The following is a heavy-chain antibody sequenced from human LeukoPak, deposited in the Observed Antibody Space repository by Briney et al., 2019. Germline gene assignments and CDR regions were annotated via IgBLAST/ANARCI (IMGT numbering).Heavy chain of an antibody. Sequence: SETLSLTCTVSGGSISSYYWSWIRQPAGKGLEWIGRIYTSESTNYNPSLKSRVTMSVDTSKNQFSLKLSPVTAADTAVYYCARDRVAGSYYYYYMDVWGKGTTVTVSS. J-gene: IGHJ6*03. D-gene: IGHD6-19*01. CDR1: GGSISSYY. CDR2: IYTSEST. V-gene: IGHV4-4*07. CDR3: ARDRVAGSYYYYYMDV.